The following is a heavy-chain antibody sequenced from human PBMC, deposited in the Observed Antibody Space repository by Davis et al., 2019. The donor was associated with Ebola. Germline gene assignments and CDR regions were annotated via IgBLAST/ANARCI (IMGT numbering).Heavy chain of an antibody. J-gene: IGHJ4*02. CDR2: TNSRNSV. CDR3: GGYY. Sequence: GESLKISCAASGLTFSNYIMNWVRQAPGKGLEWVSSTNSRNSVNYADSVKGRFTISRDNAKNTLYLQMNSLRAEDTAVYYCGGYYWGQGTLVTVSS. V-gene: IGHV3-69-1*01. CDR1: GLTFSNYI.